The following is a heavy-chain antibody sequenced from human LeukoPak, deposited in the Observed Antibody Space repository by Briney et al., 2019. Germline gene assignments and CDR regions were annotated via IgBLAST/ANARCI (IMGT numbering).Heavy chain of an antibody. J-gene: IGHJ4*02. Sequence: SETLSLTCAVYGGSFSGYYWSWIRQPPGKGLEWIGEINHSGSTNYNPSLKSRVTISVDTSKNQFSLKLNSVSAADTAVYYCARGAPIPVPAAMRNYFDYWGQGTLVTVSS. CDR2: INHSGST. D-gene: IGHD2-2*01. CDR1: GGSFSGYY. CDR3: ARGAPIPVPAAMRNYFDY. V-gene: IGHV4-34*01.